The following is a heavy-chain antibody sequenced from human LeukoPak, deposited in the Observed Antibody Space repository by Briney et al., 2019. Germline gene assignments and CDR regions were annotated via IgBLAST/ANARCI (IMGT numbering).Heavy chain of an antibody. CDR1: GFTFSSYG. V-gene: IGHV3-33*06. D-gene: IGHD2-15*01. CDR2: IWYDGSNK. J-gene: IGHJ4*02. Sequence: SGRSLRLSCAASGFTFSSYGMHWVRQAPGKGLEWVAVIWYDGSNKYYADSVKGRFTISRDNSKNTLYLQMNSLRAEDTAVHYCAKGGCSGGSCYNDFDYWGQGTLVTVSS. CDR3: AKGGCSGGSCYNDFDY.